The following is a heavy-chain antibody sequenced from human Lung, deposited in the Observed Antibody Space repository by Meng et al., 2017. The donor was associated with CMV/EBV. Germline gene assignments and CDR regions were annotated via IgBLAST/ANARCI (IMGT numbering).Heavy chain of an antibody. D-gene: IGHD2-21*02. CDR3: AREQVTGTRPYYFGLDV. CDR1: GGSISTYH. J-gene: IGHJ6*02. CDR2: VYYNGRT. V-gene: IGHV4-59*01. Sequence: SXTXSLXCIVSGGSISTYHWSWIRQPPGKGLEWIGYVYYNGRTNYTPSLKSRLTISVDTSKNHFSLKLSSVTAADTAVYYCAREQVTGTRPYYFGLDVWGQGTTVTVSS.